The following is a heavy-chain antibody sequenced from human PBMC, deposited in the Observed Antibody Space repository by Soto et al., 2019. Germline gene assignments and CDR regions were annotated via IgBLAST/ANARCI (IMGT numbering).Heavy chain of an antibody. V-gene: IGHV3-53*02. CDR2: IYSGGST. CDR3: ATYKWNDCYFDN. J-gene: IGHJ4*02. Sequence: EVQLVETGGGLIQPGGSLRLSCAASGFTVSSNYMSWVRQPPGKGLEWVSVIYSGGSTYYADSVKGRFTISRDNLQNTLYLQMHSLRAEDTAVYYCATYKWNDCYFDNWGKGTLVTVSS. CDR1: GFTVSSNY. D-gene: IGHD1-20*01.